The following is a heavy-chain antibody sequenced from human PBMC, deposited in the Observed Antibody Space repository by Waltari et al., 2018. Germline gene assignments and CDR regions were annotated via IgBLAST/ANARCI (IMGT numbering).Heavy chain of an antibody. CDR1: GFSFDNFA. J-gene: IGHJ6*02. CDR3: AKGVSSWYSFGMDV. V-gene: IGHV3-9*03. D-gene: IGHD6-13*01. Sequence: EVKVVESGGGLVQPGRSLRLSCTGSGFSFDNFAIHWVRQAPGKGLEWVSGISWDSRAIGYADSVKGRFTISRDNARNSVYLQMNSLRSEDMALYYCAKGVSSWYSFGMDVWGQGTTVTVSS. CDR2: ISWDSRAI.